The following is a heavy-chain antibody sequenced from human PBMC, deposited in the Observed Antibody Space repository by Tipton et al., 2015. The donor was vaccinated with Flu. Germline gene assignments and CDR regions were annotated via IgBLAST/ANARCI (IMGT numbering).Heavy chain of an antibody. CDR3: TRGFSGSQQLTSGY. CDR1: GFTFSTCW. V-gene: IGHV3-74*01. D-gene: IGHD1-1*01. Sequence: SLRLSCAASGFTFSTCWMHWVRQPPGKGLVWVSRIDSDGSSPHYADSVKGRFTISRDNAKNTLYLEMNSLRAEDTAVYYRTRGFSGSQQLTSGYWGQGTLVTVSS. J-gene: IGHJ4*02. CDR2: IDSDGSSP.